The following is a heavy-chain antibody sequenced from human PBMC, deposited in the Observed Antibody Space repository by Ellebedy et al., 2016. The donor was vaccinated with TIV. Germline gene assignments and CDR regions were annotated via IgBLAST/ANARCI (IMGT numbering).Heavy chain of an antibody. CDR2: IYWDDDK. CDR1: GFSFSSSGVG. Sequence: SGPTLVKPTQTLTLTCTFSGFSFSSSGVGVGWLRQPPGKALEWLGIIYWDDDKRYSPSLKSRLTITKDTSKNQVVLTMTNMDPVDTATYYCAHKPRLMGYFDYWGQGTLVTVSS. V-gene: IGHV2-5*02. D-gene: IGHD6-6*01. CDR3: AHKPRLMGYFDY. J-gene: IGHJ4*02.